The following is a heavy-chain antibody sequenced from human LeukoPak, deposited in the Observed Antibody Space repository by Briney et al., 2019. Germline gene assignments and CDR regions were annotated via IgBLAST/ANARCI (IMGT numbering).Heavy chain of an antibody. CDR2: IFYGGTT. CDR1: GGSISSDS. D-gene: IGHD3-22*01. Sequence: SETLSLTCTVSGGSISSDSWSWIRQPPGKGLEWIGLIFYGGTTNYNPSLKSRVTMSVDTSKNQFSLMLSSVTAADTAVYYCARGGWNKFDYWGQGTLVTVSS. V-gene: IGHV4-59*01. CDR3: ARGGWNKFDY. J-gene: IGHJ4*02.